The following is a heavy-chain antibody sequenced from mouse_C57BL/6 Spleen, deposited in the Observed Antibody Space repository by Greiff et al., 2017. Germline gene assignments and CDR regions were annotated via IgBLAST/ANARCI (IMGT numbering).Heavy chain of an antibody. CDR2: ISYDGSN. CDR1: GYSITSGYY. D-gene: IGHD1-1*01. CDR3: ARENYYGSPGNV. J-gene: IGHJ1*03. Sequence: EVQLQESGPGLVKPSQSLSLTCSVTGYSITSGYYWNWIRQFPGNKLEWMGYISYDGSNNYNPSLKNRISITRDTSKNQFFLKLNSVTTEDTATXDCARENYYGSPGNVWGTGTTVTVSS. V-gene: IGHV3-6*01.